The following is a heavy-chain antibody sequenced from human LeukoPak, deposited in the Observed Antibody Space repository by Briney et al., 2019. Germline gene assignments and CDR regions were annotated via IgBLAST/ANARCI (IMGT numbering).Heavy chain of an antibody. CDR2: ISYDGSNK. Sequence: GRSLRLSCAASGFTFSSYAMHWVRQAPGKGLEWVAVISYDGSNKYYADSVKGRFTISRDNSKNTLYLQMNSLRAEDTAVYYCAREEWFGESPGYYYYYGMDVWGQGTTVTVSS. CDR3: AREEWFGESPGYYYYYGMDV. V-gene: IGHV3-30-3*01. J-gene: IGHJ6*02. CDR1: GFTFSSYA. D-gene: IGHD3-10*01.